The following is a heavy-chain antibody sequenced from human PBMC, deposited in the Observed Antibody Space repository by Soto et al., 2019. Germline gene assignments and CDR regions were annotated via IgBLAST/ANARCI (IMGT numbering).Heavy chain of an antibody. V-gene: IGHV3-23*01. CDR2: ISGSGGRT. CDR3: AKRHYDFWSGYYKDYYYYGMDV. Sequence: EVQLLESGGGLVQPGGSLRLSCAASGFTFSSYAMSWVRQAPGKGLEWVSAISGSGGRTYYADSVKGRFTISRDNSKNTLYLQMISLRAEDTAVYYCAKRHYDFWSGYYKDYYYYGMDVWGQGTTVTVSS. CDR1: GFTFSSYA. D-gene: IGHD3-3*01. J-gene: IGHJ6*02.